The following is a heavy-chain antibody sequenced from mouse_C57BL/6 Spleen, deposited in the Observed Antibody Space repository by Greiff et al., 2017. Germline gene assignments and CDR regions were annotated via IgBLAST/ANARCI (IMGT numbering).Heavy chain of an antibody. CDR3: ARGDVGGFDY. Sequence: ESGPGLVKPSQSLSLTCSVTGYSITSGYYWNWIRQFPGNKLEWMGYISYDGSNNYNPSLKNRISITRDTSKNQFFLKLNSVTTEDTATYYGARGDVGGFDYWGQGTTLTVSS. CDR1: GYSITSGYY. D-gene: IGHD3-3*01. CDR2: ISYDGSN. V-gene: IGHV3-6*01. J-gene: IGHJ2*01.